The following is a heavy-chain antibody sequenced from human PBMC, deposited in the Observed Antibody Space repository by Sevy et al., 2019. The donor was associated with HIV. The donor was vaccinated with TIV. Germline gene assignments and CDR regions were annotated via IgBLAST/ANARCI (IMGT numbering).Heavy chain of an antibody. Sequence: GGSLRLSCAASGFTFSAYWMHWVRQAPGKGLVWVSHINTDGSRTSYADSVKGRFTISRDNAKNTLYLQMNSLRAEDTAVYYCAKKGVYGSGSYYWYFDLWGRGTLVTVSS. CDR3: AKKGVYGSGSYYWYFDL. D-gene: IGHD3-10*01. J-gene: IGHJ2*01. V-gene: IGHV3-74*01. CDR2: INTDGSRT. CDR1: GFTFSAYW.